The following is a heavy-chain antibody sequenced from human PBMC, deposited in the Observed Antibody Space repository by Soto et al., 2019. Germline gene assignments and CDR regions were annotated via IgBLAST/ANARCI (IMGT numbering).Heavy chain of an antibody. V-gene: IGHV4-31*03. J-gene: IGHJ4*02. D-gene: IGHD6-6*01. Sequence: SETLSLTCTVSGGSISSGGYFWSWIRQHPGKGLEWIGYIYYSGSTNYNPSLKSRVTISVDTSKNQFSLQLSSVTAADTAVYYCAREVSSSSSFDYWGQGALVTVSS. CDR3: AREVSSSSSFDY. CDR1: GGSISSGGYF. CDR2: IYYSGST.